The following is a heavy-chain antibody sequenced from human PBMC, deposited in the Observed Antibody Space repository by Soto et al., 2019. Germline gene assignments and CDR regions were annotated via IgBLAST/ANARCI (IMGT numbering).Heavy chain of an antibody. CDR1: GYTFTSYY. CDR2: INPSGGST. Sequence: ASVKVSCKASGYTFTSYYMHWVRQAPGQGLEWMGIINPSGGSTSYAQKFQGRVTMTRDTSTSTVYMELSSLRSEDTAVYYCARCGYDISTGYYLGSWFDPWGQGTLVTVSS. D-gene: IGHD3-9*01. V-gene: IGHV1-46*03. CDR3: ARCGYDISTGYYLGSWFDP. J-gene: IGHJ5*02.